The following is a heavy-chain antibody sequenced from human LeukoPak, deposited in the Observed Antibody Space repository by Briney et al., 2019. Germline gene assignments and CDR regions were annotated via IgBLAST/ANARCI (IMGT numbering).Heavy chain of an antibody. CDR2: IGGSGVYR. V-gene: IGHV3-11*05. D-gene: IGHD3-22*01. J-gene: IGHJ5*02. CDR1: GFTFSDYY. Sequence: GGSLRLSCAASGFTFSDYYMSWIREAPGRGLEWVSYIGGSGVYRNYADSVKGRFTISRDNTKNSLSLQMNSLRVEDTAVYYCARDRYDSSGTQWFDPWGQGTLVTVSS. CDR3: ARDRYDSSGTQWFDP.